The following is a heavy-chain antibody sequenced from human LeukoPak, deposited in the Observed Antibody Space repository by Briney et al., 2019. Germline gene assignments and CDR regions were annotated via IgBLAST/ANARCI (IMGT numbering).Heavy chain of an antibody. CDR3: ARGPGCSSTSCYRDYYYGTDV. CDR2: IYYSGST. V-gene: IGHV4-31*03. J-gene: IGHJ6*02. CDR1: GGSISSGGYY. D-gene: IGHD2-2*02. Sequence: PSQTLSLTCTVSGGSISSGGYYWSWIRQHPGKGLEWIGYIYYSGSTYYNPSLKSRVTISVDTSKNQFSLKLSSVTAADTAVYYCARGPGCSSTSCYRDYYYGTDVWGQGTTVTVSS.